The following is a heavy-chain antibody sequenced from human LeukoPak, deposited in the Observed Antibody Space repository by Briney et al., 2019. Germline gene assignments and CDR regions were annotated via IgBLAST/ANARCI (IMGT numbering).Heavy chain of an antibody. Sequence: ASVKVSCKASGGTFSSYAISWVRQAPGQGLEWMGWINPNSDGTKFAPKFQGRVTMTRDTSISTAYMELSSLSSDDTAVHYCARELAPHFDYWGQGTLLTVSS. CDR3: ARELAPHFDY. J-gene: IGHJ4*02. V-gene: IGHV1-2*02. D-gene: IGHD3-3*02. CDR2: INPNSDGT. CDR1: GGTFSSYA.